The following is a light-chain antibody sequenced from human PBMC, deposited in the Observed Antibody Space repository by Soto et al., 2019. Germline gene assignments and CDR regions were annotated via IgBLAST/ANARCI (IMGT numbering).Light chain of an antibody. CDR3: CSYAGTTTYV. V-gene: IGLV2-23*01. CDR2: EDS. Sequence: QSVLTQPASVSGSPGQSITISCTGTSSDVGSYNLVSWYQHHPGKAPKLMIYEDSKRPSGVSNRFSGSKSGNTASLTISGLQAEDEADYFCCSYAGTTTYVFGTGTKVT. J-gene: IGLJ1*01. CDR1: SSDVGSYNL.